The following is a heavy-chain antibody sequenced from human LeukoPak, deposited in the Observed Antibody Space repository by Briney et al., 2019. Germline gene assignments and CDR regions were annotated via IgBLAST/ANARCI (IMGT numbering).Heavy chain of an antibody. CDR1: GGSFSGYY. CDR2: INHSGST. CDR3: ARGPRTDYDFWSGYYTGIDY. J-gene: IGHJ4*02. Sequence: SEALSLTCAVYGGSFSGYYWSWIRQPPGKGLEWIGEINHSGSTKYNPSLKSRVTISVDTSKNQFSLKLSSVTAADTAVYYCARGPRTDYDFWSGYYTGIDYWGQGTLVTVSS. D-gene: IGHD3-3*01. V-gene: IGHV4-34*01.